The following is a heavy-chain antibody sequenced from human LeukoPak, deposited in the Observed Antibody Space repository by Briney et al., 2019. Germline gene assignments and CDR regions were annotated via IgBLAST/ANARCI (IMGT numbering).Heavy chain of an antibody. CDR1: GYTFTGYY. CDR3: ARVQELELGEVDY. Sequence: ASVKVSCKASGYTFTGYYMHWVRQAPGQGLEWMGWINPNSGGTNYARKFQGRVTMTRDTSISTAYMELSRLRSDDTAVYYCARVQELELGEVDYWGQGTLVTVSS. V-gene: IGHV1-2*02. CDR2: INPNSGGT. D-gene: IGHD1-7*01. J-gene: IGHJ4*02.